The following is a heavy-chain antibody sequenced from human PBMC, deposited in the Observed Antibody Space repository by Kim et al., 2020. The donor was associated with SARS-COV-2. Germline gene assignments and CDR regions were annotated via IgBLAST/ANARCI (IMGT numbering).Heavy chain of an antibody. V-gene: IGHV3-9*01. CDR3: AKAGSWVSGYFDY. D-gene: IGHD3-22*01. Sequence: GGSLRLSCAASGFTFGDYAMHWVRQAPGKGLEWVSGISWNSGSIGYADSVKGRFTISRDNAKNSLYLQMNSLRAEDTALYYCAKAGSWVSGYFDYWGQGTLVTVSS. CDR1: GFTFGDYA. CDR2: ISWNSGSI. J-gene: IGHJ4*02.